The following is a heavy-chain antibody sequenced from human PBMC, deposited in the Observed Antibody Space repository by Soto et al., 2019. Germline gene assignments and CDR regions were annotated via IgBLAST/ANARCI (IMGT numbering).Heavy chain of an antibody. CDR2: FYYSGST. Sequence: SAPLSLTGALPRSPTTRTLYHWGWIRQLPGKGLEWIGNFYYSGSTYYNPSLRSRVTLSVDASKNQFSVKVSSVTATDTAVYYCARSVGDYYYGMDVRGQGTTVT. D-gene: IGHD1-26*01. V-gene: IGHV4-39*01. J-gene: IGHJ6*02. CDR3: ARSVGDYYYGMDV. CDR1: RSPTTRTLYH.